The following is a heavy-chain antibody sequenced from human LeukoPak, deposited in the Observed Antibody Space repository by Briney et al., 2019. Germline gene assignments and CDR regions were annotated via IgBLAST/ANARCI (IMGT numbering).Heavy chain of an antibody. CDR2: ISYDGSNK. D-gene: IGHD1-26*01. J-gene: IGHJ4*02. Sequence: GGSLRLSCAASGFTFSSYAMHWVRQAPGKGLEWVAVISYDGSNKYYADSVKGRFTISRDNSKNTLYLQMNSLRAEDTAVYYCARGGELRAFDYWGQGTLVTVSS. CDR3: ARGGELRAFDY. CDR1: GFTFSSYA. V-gene: IGHV3-30*14.